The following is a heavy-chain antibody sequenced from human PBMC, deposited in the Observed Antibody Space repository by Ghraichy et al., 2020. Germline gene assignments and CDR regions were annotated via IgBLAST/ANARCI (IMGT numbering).Heavy chain of an antibody. V-gene: IGHV3-48*02. Sequence: GALRLSCVGSGFTFSSYRLNWVRQSPGKGLEWVSYITSTSSTKFYADSVKGRFTISRDNAQNSLYLQMNGLRDDDTAVYYCARGSTVVRFFYNDGMDVWGQGTTVTVSS. CDR3: ARGSTVVRFFYNDGMDV. D-gene: IGHD4-23*01. CDR1: GFTFSSYR. J-gene: IGHJ6*02. CDR2: ITSTSSTK.